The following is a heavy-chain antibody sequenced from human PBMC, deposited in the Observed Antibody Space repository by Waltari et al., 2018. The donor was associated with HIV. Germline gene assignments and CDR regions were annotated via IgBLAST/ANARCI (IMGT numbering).Heavy chain of an antibody. J-gene: IGHJ4*02. V-gene: IGHV3-30*01. CDR1: GFNFNYYA. CDR2: IAYDGTNE. CDR3: ARVADLRFHY. Sequence: QVHPVESGGGVVQPGRSLRLSCAASGFNFNYYAMHWVRQAPGKGLEWVGFIAYDGTNEHYADSVKGRFTISRDSSMSTVYLQMNSLRAEDTAVYYCARVADLRFHYWGQGTLVTVSS.